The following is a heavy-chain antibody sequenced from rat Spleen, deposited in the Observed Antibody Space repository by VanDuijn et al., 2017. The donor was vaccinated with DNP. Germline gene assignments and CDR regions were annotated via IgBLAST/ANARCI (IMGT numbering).Heavy chain of an antibody. CDR2: INMGSGGT. D-gene: IGHD4-3*01. Sequence: QVQLQQSGAELAKPGSSVMISCRASGYTFTTYYMTWIKQTTGQGLEYLGYINMGSGGTNYNEKFKGKATLTGGKSSSTAFMQLSSLTPDDSAVYYCARGSDGVWFVYWGQGTLVTVSS. J-gene: IGHJ3*01. CDR3: ARGSDGVWFVY. V-gene: IGHV1-43*01. CDR1: GYTFTTYY.